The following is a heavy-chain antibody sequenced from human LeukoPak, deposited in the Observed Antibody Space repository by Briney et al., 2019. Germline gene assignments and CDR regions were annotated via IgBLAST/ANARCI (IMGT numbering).Heavy chain of an antibody. V-gene: IGHV4-4*07. Sequence: PSETLSLTCTVSGGAISGYYWSWIRQPAGKGLEWIGRVYTSGSTHYNPSLKSRVTMSVDTSKNQFSLKLSSVTAADTAVYYRARLITVTTTAFDIWGQGTMVTVSS. CDR3: ARLITVTTTAFDI. CDR1: GGAISGYY. CDR2: VYTSGST. J-gene: IGHJ3*02. D-gene: IGHD1-7*01.